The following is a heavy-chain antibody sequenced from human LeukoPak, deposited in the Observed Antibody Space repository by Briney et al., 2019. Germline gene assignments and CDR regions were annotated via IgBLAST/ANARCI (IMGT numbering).Heavy chain of an antibody. V-gene: IGHV3-21*01. Sequence: GGSLRLSCAAPGFTFSSYSMNWVRQAPGKGLEWVSSISSSSTYIYYADSVKGRFTISRDNAKSSLYLQMNSLRAEDTAVYYCATLPPNYDSSGYSYLQDYWGQGTLVTVSS. J-gene: IGHJ4*02. CDR3: ATLPPNYDSSGYSYLQDY. CDR2: ISSSSTYI. CDR1: GFTFSSYS. D-gene: IGHD3-22*01.